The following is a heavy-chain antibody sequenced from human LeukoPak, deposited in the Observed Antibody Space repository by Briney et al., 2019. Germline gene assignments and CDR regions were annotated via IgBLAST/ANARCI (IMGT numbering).Heavy chain of an antibody. CDR2: IFYSGST. CDR3: ARMGRSSRPFQH. CDR1: GGSISSYY. D-gene: IGHD6-13*01. J-gene: IGHJ1*01. V-gene: IGHV4-59*01. Sequence: SETLSLTCTVSGGSISSYYWSWIRQPPGKGLEWIGYIFYSGSTNYNPSLKSRVTISVDTSKNQFSLKLSSVTAADTAVYYCARMGRSSRPFQHWGQGTLVTVSS.